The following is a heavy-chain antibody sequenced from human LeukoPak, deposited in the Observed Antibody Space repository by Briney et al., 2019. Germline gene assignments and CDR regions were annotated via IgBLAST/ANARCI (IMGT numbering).Heavy chain of an antibody. D-gene: IGHD3-3*01. CDR2: INWNGGST. V-gene: IGHV3-20*04. Sequence: GGSLRLSCAASGFTFDDYGMSWVRQAPGKGLEWVSGINWNGGSTGYADSVKGRFTISRDNAKNSLYLQMNNLRAEDTALYYCARGGIFGVVIQYYFDYWGQGALVTVSS. J-gene: IGHJ4*02. CDR3: ARGGIFGVVIQYYFDY. CDR1: GFTFDDYG.